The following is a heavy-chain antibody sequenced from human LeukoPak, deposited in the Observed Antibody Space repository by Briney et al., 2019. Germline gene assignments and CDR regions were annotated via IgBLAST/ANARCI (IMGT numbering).Heavy chain of an antibody. CDR3: TRGGIYSQGFDY. CDR1: GFTFSGYS. D-gene: IGHD6-13*01. V-gene: IGHV3-21*01. CDR2: ISTTSDYI. Sequence: GGSLRLSCAASGFTFSGYSMNWVRQAPGKGLEWVSSISTTSDYIHYADSLEGRVAISRDNARNSLYLQMNSLRAEDTAVYYCTRGGIYSQGFDYWGQGSLVTVSS. J-gene: IGHJ4*02.